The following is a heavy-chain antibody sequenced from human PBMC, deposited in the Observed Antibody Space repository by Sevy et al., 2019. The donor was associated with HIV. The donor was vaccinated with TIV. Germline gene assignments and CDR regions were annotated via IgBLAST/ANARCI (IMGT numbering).Heavy chain of an antibody. D-gene: IGHD3-10*01. CDR1: GYSISSGYY. CDR2: IYHSGST. CDR3: ACLTGRSRPPPLLGGYMDV. Sequence: QSQTLSLTCAVSGYSISSGYYWGWIRQPPGKGLEWIGSIYHSGSTYYNPSLKSRVTISVDTSKNQFSLKLSSVTAADTAVYYCACLTGRSRPPPLLGGYMDVWGKGTTVTVSS. V-gene: IGHV4-38-2*01. J-gene: IGHJ6*03.